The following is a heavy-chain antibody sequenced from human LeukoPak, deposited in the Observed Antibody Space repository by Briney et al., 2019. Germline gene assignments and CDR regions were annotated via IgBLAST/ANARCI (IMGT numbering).Heavy chain of an antibody. V-gene: IGHV4-31*03. J-gene: IGHJ4*02. D-gene: IGHD4-23*01. CDR1: GGSIISGGHY. CDR2: IYYRGTT. CDR3: ARGADYGGNSVPFDY. Sequence: PSQTLSLTCTISGGSIISGGHYWGWIRQQPGKGLEWIVNIYYRGTTYYNPSLKSRVSISLDTSKNQVSLKLTSVTAADTAVYYCARGADYGGNSVPFDYWGQGTLVTVSS.